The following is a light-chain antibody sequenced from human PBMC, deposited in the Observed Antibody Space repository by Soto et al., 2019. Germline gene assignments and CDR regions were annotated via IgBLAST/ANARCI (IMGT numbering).Light chain of an antibody. CDR2: EVS. V-gene: IGLV2-14*03. Sequence: QSVLTQPASVSGSPGQSITISCTGTSSDVGAYDYVSWYQQHPDKAPKLMIYEVSHRPSGVSNRFYGSKSVNTATLTISGLQAEDEADYYCSSYKSSSTRVFGTGTKVTVL. CDR1: SSDVGAYDY. J-gene: IGLJ1*01. CDR3: SSYKSSSTRV.